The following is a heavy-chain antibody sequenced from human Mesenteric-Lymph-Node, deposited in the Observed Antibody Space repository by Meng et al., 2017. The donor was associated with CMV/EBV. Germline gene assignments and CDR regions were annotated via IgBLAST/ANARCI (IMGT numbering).Heavy chain of an antibody. V-gene: IGHV1-2*02. Sequence: ASVKVSCKASGYTFTDHHIHWMRQAPGQGLEWMGWINLNSGGTNYAQRFQGRVTMTRDTSISTAYMELSSLSSDDTAVYYCARGGVVVPGAMGDYYGMDVWGQGTTVTVSS. CDR2: INLNSGGT. CDR1: GYTFTDHH. CDR3: ARGGVVVPGAMGDYYGMDV. J-gene: IGHJ6*02. D-gene: IGHD2-2*01.